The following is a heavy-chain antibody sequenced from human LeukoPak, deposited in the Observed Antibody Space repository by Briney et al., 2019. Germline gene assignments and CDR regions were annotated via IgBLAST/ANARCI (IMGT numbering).Heavy chain of an antibody. J-gene: IGHJ4*02. CDR2: ISSVSSYI. V-gene: IGHV3-21*01. CDR3: AKGSNDFDY. Sequence: PGGSLRLSCVASGSTFSFYSMNWVRQPPGKGLEWVSSISSVSSYIYSADSVKGRFTISRDNAKNSLYLQMNSLRAEDTAVYYCAKGSNDFDYWGQGTLVTVSS. D-gene: IGHD4-11*01. CDR1: GSTFSFYS.